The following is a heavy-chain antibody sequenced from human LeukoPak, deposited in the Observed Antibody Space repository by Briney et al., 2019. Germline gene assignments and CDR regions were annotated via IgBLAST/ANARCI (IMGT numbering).Heavy chain of an antibody. J-gene: IGHJ4*02. Sequence: SETLSLTCAVYGGSFRGYYWSWSRQPPGKGLEGIGEINHSGSTNYNPSLKSRVTISVDTSKNQFSLKLSSVTAADTAVYYCASLYSSSSYYFDYWGQGTLVTVSS. D-gene: IGHD6-6*01. CDR3: ASLYSSSSYYFDY. CDR2: INHSGST. V-gene: IGHV4-34*01. CDR1: GGSFRGYY.